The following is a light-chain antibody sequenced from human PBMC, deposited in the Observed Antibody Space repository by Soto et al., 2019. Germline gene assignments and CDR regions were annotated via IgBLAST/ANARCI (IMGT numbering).Light chain of an antibody. J-gene: IGKJ3*01. V-gene: IGKV1-27*01. Sequence: DIQMTQSPSSLSASVGDRVTITCRASQGIGNYLAWYQQKPGKVPKTLIYAASTLQSGVPSRFSGSGSGTDFTVTISGLQTEDVETYYCQKYNSARETFGPGTKVDI. CDR1: QGIGNY. CDR3: QKYNSARET. CDR2: AAS.